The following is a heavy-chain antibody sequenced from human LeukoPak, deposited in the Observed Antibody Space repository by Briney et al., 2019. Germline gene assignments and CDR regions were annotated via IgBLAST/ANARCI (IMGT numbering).Heavy chain of an antibody. CDR1: GGSISSSNW. J-gene: IGHJ4*02. V-gene: IGHV4-4*02. CDR2: IYHSGST. CDR3: ARGSGSITMVRGIFDY. D-gene: IGHD3-10*01. Sequence: SETLSLTCAVSGGSISSSNWWSWVRQPPGKGLEWIGEIYHSGSTNYNPSLKSRVTISVDTSKNQFSLKLSSVTAADTAVYYCARGSGSITMVRGIFDYWGQGTLVTVSS.